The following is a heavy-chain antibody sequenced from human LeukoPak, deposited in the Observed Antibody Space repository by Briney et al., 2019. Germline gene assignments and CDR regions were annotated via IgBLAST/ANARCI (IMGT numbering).Heavy chain of an antibody. J-gene: IGHJ5*02. CDR1: GYTFTGYY. V-gene: IGHV1-2*02. CDR3: ARDLGSGTNWFDP. CDR2: INPNSGGT. Sequence: GASVTVSCKASGYTFTGYYMHWVRQAPGQGLEWMGWINPNSGGTNYAQKFQGRVTMTRDTSISTAYMELSRLRSDDTAVYYCARDLGSGTNWFDPWGQGTLVTVSS. D-gene: IGHD3-10*01.